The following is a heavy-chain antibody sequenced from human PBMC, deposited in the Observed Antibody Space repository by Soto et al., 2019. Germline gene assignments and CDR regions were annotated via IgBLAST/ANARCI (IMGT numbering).Heavy chain of an antibody. J-gene: IGHJ5*02. V-gene: IGHV3-48*01. Sequence: EVQLVESGGGLIQPGGSLRLSCAASGFTFSTCSMNWVRQAPGKGLEWVSYISSTSSTIYYADSVKGRFTISRDNAKNSLYLQMNSLRAEDTAVYYCAGPVVPTANDWLDTWVQGTLVTVSS. CDR2: ISSTSSTI. CDR3: AGPVVPTANDWLDT. CDR1: GFTFSTCS. D-gene: IGHD2-2*01.